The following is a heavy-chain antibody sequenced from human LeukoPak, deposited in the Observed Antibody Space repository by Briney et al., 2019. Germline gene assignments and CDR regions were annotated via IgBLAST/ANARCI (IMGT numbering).Heavy chain of an antibody. V-gene: IGHV1-2*02. Sequence: ASVKVSSKASEYTFAGYYMLWVRQAPGQGLEWMGWIDPNSGRTKSAQKFQGRVSLTRDTSISTAYMELSGLTSDDTAVYYCARSNGRWDLLGNWFDPWGQGTQVTVSS. CDR3: ARSNGRWDLLGNWFDP. CDR2: IDPNSGRT. CDR1: EYTFAGYY. J-gene: IGHJ5*02. D-gene: IGHD1-26*01.